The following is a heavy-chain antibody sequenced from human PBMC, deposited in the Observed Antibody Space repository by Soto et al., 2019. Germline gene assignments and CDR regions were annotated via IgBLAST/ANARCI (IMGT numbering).Heavy chain of an antibody. V-gene: IGHV4-34*01. CDR3: ASGLYGDYVFDY. D-gene: IGHD4-17*01. CDR2: INHSGST. Sequence: QVQLQQWGAGLLKPSETLSLTCAVYGGSFSGYYWSWIRQPPGKGLEWIGEINHSGSTNYNPSLKRRVTISADTSKNQFSLKLSSVTAADTAVYYCASGLYGDYVFDYWGQGTLVTVSS. J-gene: IGHJ4*02. CDR1: GGSFSGYY.